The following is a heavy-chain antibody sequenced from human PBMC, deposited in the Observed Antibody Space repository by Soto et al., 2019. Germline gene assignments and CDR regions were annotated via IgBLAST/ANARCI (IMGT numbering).Heavy chain of an antibody. CDR1: GGTFSSYA. CDR2: IIPIFGTA. V-gene: IGHV1-69*12. D-gene: IGHD3-22*01. Sequence: QVQLVHSGAEVKKPGSSVKVSCKASGGTFSSYAISWVRQAPGQGLEWMGGIIPIFGTANYAQKFQGRVTITADESTSTAYMELSSLRSEDTAVYYCARDQEVTMIAWDAFDIWGQGTMVTVSS. CDR3: ARDQEVTMIAWDAFDI. J-gene: IGHJ3*02.